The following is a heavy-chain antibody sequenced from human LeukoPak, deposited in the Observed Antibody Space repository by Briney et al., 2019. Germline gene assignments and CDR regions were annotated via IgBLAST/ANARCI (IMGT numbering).Heavy chain of an antibody. CDR3: ARAPLRQQPFDY. Sequence: SETLHLTCAVYGGSFSGYYWSWIRQPPGKGLEWIGEINHSGSTNYNPSLKSRVTISADTSKNQFSLKLSSVTAADTAVYYCARAPLRQQPFDYWGQGTLVTVSS. CDR2: INHSGST. CDR1: GGSFSGYY. J-gene: IGHJ4*02. D-gene: IGHD6-13*01. V-gene: IGHV4-34*01.